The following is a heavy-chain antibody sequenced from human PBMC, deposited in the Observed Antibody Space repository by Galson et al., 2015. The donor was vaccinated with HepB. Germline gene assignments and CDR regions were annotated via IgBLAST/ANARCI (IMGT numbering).Heavy chain of an antibody. CDR1: GGTFSSYT. CDR3: AISYSSGWYYFDY. CDR2: IIPILGIA. V-gene: IGHV1-69*02. Sequence: SVKVSCKASGGTFSSYTISWVRQAPGQGLEWMGRIIPILGIANYAQKFQGRVTITADKSTSTAYMELSSLRSEDTAVYYCAISYSSGWYYFDYWGQGTLVTVSS. D-gene: IGHD6-19*01. J-gene: IGHJ4*02.